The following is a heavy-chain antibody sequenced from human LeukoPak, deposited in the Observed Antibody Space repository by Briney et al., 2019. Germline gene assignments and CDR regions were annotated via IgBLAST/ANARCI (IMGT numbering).Heavy chain of an antibody. J-gene: IGHJ6*02. Sequence: SQTLSLTCTVSGGSISSGDYYWSWIRQPPGKGLEWIGYIYYSGSTYYNPSLKSRVTISVDTSKNQFSLKLSSVTAADTAVYYCARESRLADPYYYYYGMDVWGQGTTVTVSS. CDR2: IYYSGST. V-gene: IGHV4-30-4*01. CDR3: ARESRLADPYYYYYGMDV. CDR1: GGSISSGDYY. D-gene: IGHD3-3*02.